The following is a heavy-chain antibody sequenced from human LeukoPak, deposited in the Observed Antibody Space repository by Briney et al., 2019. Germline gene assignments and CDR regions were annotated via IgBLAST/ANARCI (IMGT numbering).Heavy chain of an antibody. D-gene: IGHD4-23*01. J-gene: IGHJ4*02. CDR2: ISGSGGST. CDR3: AKDLFSVVRAAWDY. Sequence: GGSLRLSCAASGFTFSSYAMSWVRQAPGKGLEWVSAISGSGGSTYYADSVKGRFTISRDNSKNTLYLQMNSLRAEDTAVYYCAKDLFSVVRAAWDYWGQGTLVTVSS. CDR1: GFTFSSYA. V-gene: IGHV3-23*01.